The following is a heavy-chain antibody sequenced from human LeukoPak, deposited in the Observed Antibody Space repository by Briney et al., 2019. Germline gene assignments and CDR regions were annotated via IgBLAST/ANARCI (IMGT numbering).Heavy chain of an antibody. CDR1: GGTFSSYA. J-gene: IGHJ6*03. V-gene: IGHV1-69*13. D-gene: IGHD6-13*01. Sequence: SVKVSCKASGGTFSSYAISWVRQAPGQGLEWMGGIIPIFGTANYAQKFQGRVTITADESTSTAYMELSSLRSEDTAVYYCATSPPVSSSPLYYYYYMDVWGKGTTVTVSS. CDR3: ATSPPVSSSPLYYYYYMDV. CDR2: IIPIFGTA.